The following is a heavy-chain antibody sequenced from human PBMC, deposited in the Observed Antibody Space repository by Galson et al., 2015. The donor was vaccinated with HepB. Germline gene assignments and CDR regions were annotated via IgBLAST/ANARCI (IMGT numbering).Heavy chain of an antibody. CDR2: INHSGST. CDR3: ARDIWETDIVVVPAANGMPGLFDY. D-gene: IGHD2-2*01. CDR1: GGSFSGYY. Sequence: SETLSLTCAVYGGSFSGYYWSWIRQPPGKGLEWIGEINHSGSTNYNPSLKSRVTISVDTPKNQFSLKLSSVTAADTAVYYCARDIWETDIVVVPAANGMPGLFDYRGQGTLVTVSS. J-gene: IGHJ4*02. V-gene: IGHV4-34*01.